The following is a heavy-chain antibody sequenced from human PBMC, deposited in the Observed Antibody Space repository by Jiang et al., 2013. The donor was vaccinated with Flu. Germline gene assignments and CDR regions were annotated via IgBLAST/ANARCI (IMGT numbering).Heavy chain of an antibody. CDR1: GFTFSDYY. CDR3: ARARGGYYDSSGYYYPPHFDY. J-gene: IGHJ4*02. CDR2: ISSSSSYT. V-gene: IGHV3-11*06. D-gene: IGHD3-22*01. Sequence: RLSCAASGFTFSDYYMSWIRQAPGRGLEWVSYISSSSSYTNYADSVKGRFTISRDNAKNSLYLQMNSLRAEDTAVYYCARARGGYYDSSGYYYPPHFDYWGQGTLVTVSS.